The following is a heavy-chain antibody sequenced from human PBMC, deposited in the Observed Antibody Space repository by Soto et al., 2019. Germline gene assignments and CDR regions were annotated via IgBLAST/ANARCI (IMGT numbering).Heavy chain of an antibody. CDR2: NYYSGST. CDR1: GGSITSDNYC. V-gene: IGHV4-31*03. CDR3: ARDGDYFGSGSPPLLSK. D-gene: IGHD3-10*01. Sequence: QVQLQESGPGLVMPSQTLSLTCTVSGGSITSDNYCWTWIRQHPVKGLEWMGHNYYSGSTSYNPSLKSRVTISIDTSKNQFSLKLTSVTAADTAVYYCARDGDYFGSGSPPLLSKWGQGTLVTVSS. J-gene: IGHJ4*02.